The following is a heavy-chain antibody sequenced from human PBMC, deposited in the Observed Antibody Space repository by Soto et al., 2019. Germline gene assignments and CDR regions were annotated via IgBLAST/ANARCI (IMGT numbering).Heavy chain of an antibody. J-gene: IGHJ5*02. V-gene: IGHV3-53*04. D-gene: IGHD2-15*01. CDR1: GFTVSSNY. Sequence: EVQLVESGGGLVQPGGSLRLSCAASGFTVSSNYMSWVRQAPGKGLEWVSVIYSGGSTYYADSVKGRFTISRHNSKNTLYLQMNSLRAEDTAVYYCARVVPYCSGGSRYSNWFDPWGQGTLVTVSS. CDR2: IYSGGST. CDR3: ARVVPYCSGGSRYSNWFDP.